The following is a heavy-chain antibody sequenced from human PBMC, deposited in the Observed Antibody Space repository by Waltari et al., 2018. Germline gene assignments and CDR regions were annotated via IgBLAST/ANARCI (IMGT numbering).Heavy chain of an antibody. D-gene: IGHD2-2*01. CDR3: ARDLVPAGGPSNFDY. Sequence: QVQLVQSGAEVKKPGASVKVSCKASGYTFTSYGISWVRQAPGQGLEWMGWMSADNGNTNYAQKLQGRVTMTTDTSTSTAYMELRSLRSDDTAVYYCARDLVPAGGPSNFDYWGQGTLVTVSS. V-gene: IGHV1-18*01. CDR2: MSADNGNT. CDR1: GYTFTSYG. J-gene: IGHJ4*02.